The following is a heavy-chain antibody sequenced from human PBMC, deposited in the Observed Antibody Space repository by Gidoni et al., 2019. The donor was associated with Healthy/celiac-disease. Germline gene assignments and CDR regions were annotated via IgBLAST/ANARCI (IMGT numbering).Heavy chain of an antibody. D-gene: IGHD3-10*01. CDR1: GGSISSGGYY. J-gene: IGHJ4*02. Sequence: QVQLQESGPGLVKPSQTLSLTCTVSGGSISSGGYYWSWIRQHPGKGLEWIGYIYYSGSTYYNPSLKSRVTISVDTSKNQFSLKLSSVTAADTAVYYCAREVRGVIIGARRYFDYWGQGTLVTVSS. CDR3: AREVRGVIIGARRYFDY. V-gene: IGHV4-31*03. CDR2: IYYSGST.